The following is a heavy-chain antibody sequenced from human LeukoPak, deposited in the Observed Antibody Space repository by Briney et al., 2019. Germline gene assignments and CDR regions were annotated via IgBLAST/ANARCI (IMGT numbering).Heavy chain of an antibody. J-gene: IGHJ4*02. CDR3: ARGGVKQLVPFDY. CDR1: GFTLDDYA. CDR2: ISWNSGSI. V-gene: IGHV3-9*01. D-gene: IGHD6-6*01. Sequence: GRSLRLSCAASGFTLDDYAMHRVRQAPGKGLEWVSGISWNSGSIGYADSVKGRFTISRDNAKNSLYLQMNSLRAEDTALYYCARGGVKQLVPFDYWGQGTLVTVSS.